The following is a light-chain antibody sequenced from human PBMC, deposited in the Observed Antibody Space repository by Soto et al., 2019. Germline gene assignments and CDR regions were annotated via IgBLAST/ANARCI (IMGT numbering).Light chain of an antibody. Sequence: ALTQPASVSGSPGQSIPISCTGTSSDVGGYNYVSWYQQHPGKAPKLMIYEVSNRPSGVSNRFSGSKSGNTASLTISGLQAEDEADYYCSSYTSSSNVVFGGGTKLTVL. CDR3: SSYTSSSNVV. CDR1: SSDVGGYNY. CDR2: EVS. J-gene: IGLJ2*01. V-gene: IGLV2-14*01.